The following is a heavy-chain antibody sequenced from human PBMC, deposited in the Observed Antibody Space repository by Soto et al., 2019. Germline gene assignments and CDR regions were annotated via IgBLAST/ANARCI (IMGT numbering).Heavy chain of an antibody. J-gene: IGHJ6*02. CDR2: ISSSSSTI. Sequence: GSLRLSCAASGFTFSSYSMNWVRQAPGKGLEWVSYISSSSSTIYYAESVKGRFTISRDNAKNSLYLQMNSLRDEDTAVYYCARYHWDIVVVVAASHYYYGMDVWGQGTTVTVSS. D-gene: IGHD2-15*01. CDR1: GFTFSSYS. V-gene: IGHV3-48*02. CDR3: ARYHWDIVVVVAASHYYYGMDV.